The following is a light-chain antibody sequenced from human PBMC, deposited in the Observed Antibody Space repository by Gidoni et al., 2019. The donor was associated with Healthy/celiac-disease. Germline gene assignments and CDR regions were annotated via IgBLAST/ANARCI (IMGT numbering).Light chain of an antibody. J-gene: IGKJ3*01. CDR3: QQRSNWPGT. CDR1: QSVSSY. Sequence: EIVLTQFPATLSLSPGERATLSCRASQSVSSYLAWYQQKPGQAPRLLFYDASNRATGIPARFSGSGSGTDFTLTISSLEPEDFAVYYCQQRSNWPGTFGPGTKVDIK. V-gene: IGKV3-11*01. CDR2: DAS.